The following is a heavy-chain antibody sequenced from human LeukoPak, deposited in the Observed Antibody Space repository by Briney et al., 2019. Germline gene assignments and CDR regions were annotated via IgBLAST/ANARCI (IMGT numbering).Heavy chain of an antibody. V-gene: IGHV3-7*03. D-gene: IGHD6-13*01. J-gene: IGHJ4*02. CDR1: GFIFTKYW. CDR3: ATSAASAGYD. Sequence: GGSLRLSCAASGFIFTKYWMSWVRQAPGKGLEWVANINEDGSTKFYVDSVKGRFSMSRGNAQNSVYLQLNSLRIEDTAVYYCATSAASAGYDWGQGTLVIVSP. CDR2: INEDGSTK.